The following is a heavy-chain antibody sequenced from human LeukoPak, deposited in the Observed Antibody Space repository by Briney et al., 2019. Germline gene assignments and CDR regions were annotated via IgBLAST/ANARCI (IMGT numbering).Heavy chain of an antibody. J-gene: IGHJ5*02. CDR2: IYYSGST. CDR1: GGSISSHY. Sequence: SETLSLTCTVSGGSISSHYWSWIRQPPGKGLEWIGYIYYSGSTNYNPSLKSRVTISVDTSKNQFSLKLSSVTAAYTAVYYCARVVGYCSGGSCYSASPWFDPWGQGTLVTVSS. CDR3: ARVVGYCSGGSCYSASPWFDP. D-gene: IGHD2-15*01. V-gene: IGHV4-59*11.